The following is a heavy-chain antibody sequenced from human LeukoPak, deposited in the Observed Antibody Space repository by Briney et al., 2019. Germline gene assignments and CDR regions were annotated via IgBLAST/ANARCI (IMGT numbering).Heavy chain of an antibody. D-gene: IGHD4-23*01. CDR2: INKDGSTK. Sequence: PGGSLRLSCVASGFTFNNYWMAWVRQAPGKGLEWVANINKDGSTKQYVGSVKGRFTISRDNAKQSLLLQMTSLRAEDSALYCCARDDGGNLDYWGQGTLVTVSS. CDR1: GFTFNNYW. J-gene: IGHJ4*02. CDR3: ARDDGGNLDY. V-gene: IGHV3-7*01.